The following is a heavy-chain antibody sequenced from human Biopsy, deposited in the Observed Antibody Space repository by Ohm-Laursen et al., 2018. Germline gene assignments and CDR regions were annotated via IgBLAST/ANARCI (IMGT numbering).Heavy chain of an antibody. CDR3: VSFLKDLNMAV. CDR1: GFTFNAYW. CDR2: IKSVGSWT. D-gene: IGHD2-15*01. Sequence: SRRLSCAASGFTFNAYWMYWVRQVPGKGLVWVSHIKSVGSWTNYADSVKGRLTISRDNAKNTLYLQMNSLRAEDPAVYYCVSFLKDLNMAVWGQGTTVTVSS. J-gene: IGHJ6*02. V-gene: IGHV3-74*01.